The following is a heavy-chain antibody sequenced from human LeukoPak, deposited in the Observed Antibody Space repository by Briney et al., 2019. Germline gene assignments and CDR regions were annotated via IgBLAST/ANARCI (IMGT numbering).Heavy chain of an antibody. Sequence: PGGSLRLSCAASGFTFSNAWISWVRQAPGKGLEWVGRIKSKTDGGTTDYAAPVKGRFTISRDDSKNTLYLQMNSLKTEDTAVYYCTTENYDILIGYYDYWGQGTLVTVSS. J-gene: IGHJ4*02. CDR2: IKSKTDGGTT. CDR1: GFTFSNAW. V-gene: IGHV3-15*01. D-gene: IGHD3-9*01. CDR3: TTENYDILIGYYDY.